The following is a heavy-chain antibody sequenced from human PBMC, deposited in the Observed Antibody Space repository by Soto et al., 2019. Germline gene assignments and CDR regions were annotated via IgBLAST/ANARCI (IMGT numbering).Heavy chain of an antibody. Sequence: EVKVVESGGGLVQPGGSLRLSCAASGFTFSTYWMHWVRQAPGKGLVWVSRIKGDGSSLSYADSVKGRFTISRDNVENTVYLQMGSLRADDTAVYYCARGLKNYYGVDVWGQGTTVTVSS. CDR3: ARGLKNYYGVDV. J-gene: IGHJ6*02. CDR1: GFTFSTYW. CDR2: IKGDGSSL. V-gene: IGHV3-74*01.